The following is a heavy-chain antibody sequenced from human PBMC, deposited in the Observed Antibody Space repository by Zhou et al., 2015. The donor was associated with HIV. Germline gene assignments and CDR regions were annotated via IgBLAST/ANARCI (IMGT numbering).Heavy chain of an antibody. J-gene: IGHJ6*02. V-gene: IGHV3-11*01. Sequence: QVQLVESGGGLVKPGGSLRLSCAASGFSFSDYYMSWIRQAPGKGLEWVSYISSTGDTIYYAESVKGRFTISRDNAKNSLYLQMNSLRAEDTAVYYCAGGSCSGGSCYSDGYYYGMDVWGQGTTVTVSS. D-gene: IGHD2-15*01. CDR2: ISSTGDTI. CDR1: GFSFSDYY. CDR3: AGGSCSGGSCYSDGYYYGMDV.